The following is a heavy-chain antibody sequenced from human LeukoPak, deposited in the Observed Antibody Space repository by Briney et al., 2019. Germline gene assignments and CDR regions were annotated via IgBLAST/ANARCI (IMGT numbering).Heavy chain of an antibody. J-gene: IGHJ4*02. CDR2: ISIYHGST. Sequence: ASVKVSCKTSGYTFSGYGISWVRQAPGQGLEWVGWISIYHGSTDYSKKFQGRVTMTTDTSTNTVYMDLRGLKSDDTAVYYCARDRRVVATISSYFDFWGQGTLVTVSS. CDR3: ARDRRVVATISSYFDF. CDR1: GYTFSGYG. D-gene: IGHD5-12*01. V-gene: IGHV1-18*01.